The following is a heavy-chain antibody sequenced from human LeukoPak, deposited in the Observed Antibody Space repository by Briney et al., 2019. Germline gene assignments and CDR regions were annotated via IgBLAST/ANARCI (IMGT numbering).Heavy chain of an antibody. V-gene: IGHV3-30*02. CDR3: AKDSGRRFDY. CDR2: IRYDGSNK. D-gene: IGHD5-12*01. J-gene: IGHJ4*02. Sequence: GGSMTLSCAAAGFTFSSYGMHWVRQAPGKGLEWVAFIRYDGSNKYYADSVKGRFTISRDNSKNTLYLQMNCLRAEHTAVYYCAKDSGRRFDYWGQGTLVTVSS. CDR1: GFTFSSYG.